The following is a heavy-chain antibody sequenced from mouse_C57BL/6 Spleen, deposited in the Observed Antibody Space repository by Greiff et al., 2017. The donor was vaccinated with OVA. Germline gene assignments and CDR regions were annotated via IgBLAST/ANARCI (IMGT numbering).Heavy chain of an antibody. Sequence: VQRVESGPELVKPGASVKISCKASGYAFSSSWMNWVKQRPGKGLEWIGRIYPGDGDTNYNGKFKGKATLTADKSSSTAYMQLSSLTSEDSAVYICAREDYYSNYVDDWGQGTTLTVSS. CDR2: IYPGDGDT. D-gene: IGHD2-5*01. J-gene: IGHJ2*01. CDR3: AREDYYSNYVDD. CDR1: GYAFSSSW. V-gene: IGHV1-82*01.